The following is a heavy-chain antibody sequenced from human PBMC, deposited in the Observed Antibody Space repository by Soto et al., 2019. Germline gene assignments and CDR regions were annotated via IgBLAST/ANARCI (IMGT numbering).Heavy chain of an antibody. Sequence: EVQLVESGGGLVQPGGSLKLSCAASGFTFSGSAMHWVRQASGKGLEWVGRIRSKANSYATAYAASVKGRFTISREESKNTAYLQMNCLKTEETAVYYCTGAVVEGMDVWGQGTTVTVSS. CDR1: GFTFSGSA. V-gene: IGHV3-73*01. D-gene: IGHD2-15*01. CDR2: IRSKANSYAT. CDR3: TGAVVEGMDV. J-gene: IGHJ6*02.